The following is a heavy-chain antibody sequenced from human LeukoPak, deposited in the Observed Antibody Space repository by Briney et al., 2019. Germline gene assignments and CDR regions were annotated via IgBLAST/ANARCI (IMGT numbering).Heavy chain of an antibody. CDR3: AKGAYLWFGELSR. D-gene: IGHD3-10*01. V-gene: IGHV3-43*02. CDR2: ISGDGGST. Sequence: GGSLRLSCAASGFTFDDYAMHWVRQAPGKGLQWVSLISGDGGSTYYADSVKGRFTISRDNSKNSLYLQMNSLRTEGTALYYCAKGAYLWFGELSRWGQGTLVTVSS. J-gene: IGHJ4*02. CDR1: GFTFDDYA.